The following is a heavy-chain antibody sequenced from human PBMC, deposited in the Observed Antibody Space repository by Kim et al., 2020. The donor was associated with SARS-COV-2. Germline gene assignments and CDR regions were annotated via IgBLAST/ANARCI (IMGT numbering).Heavy chain of an antibody. Sequence: GGSLRLSCAASGFTFSSYAMHWVRQAPGKGLEWVAVISYDGSNKYYADSVKGRFTISRDNSKNTLYLQMNSLRAEDTAVYYCARDKFRLPNYDGSGSYYTYYYCGMDVWGQGTPVTVSS. CDR2: ISYDGSNK. CDR3: ARDKFRLPNYDGSGSYYTYYYCGMDV. D-gene: IGHD3-10*01. CDR1: GFTFSSYA. J-gene: IGHJ6*02. V-gene: IGHV3-30-3*01.